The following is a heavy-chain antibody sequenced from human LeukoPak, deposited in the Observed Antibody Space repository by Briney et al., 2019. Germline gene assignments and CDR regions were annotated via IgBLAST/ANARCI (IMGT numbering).Heavy chain of an antibody. Sequence: SESLSLTCTVSGGSISSSSYYWGWIRQPPGKGLEWIGSIHYSGSTNYNPSLRRRVTISVDTSKNQFSLKLSSVTAADTAVYYCARVIAAAGNDWYFDLWGRGTLVTVSS. V-gene: IGHV4-39*07. J-gene: IGHJ2*01. CDR2: IHYSGST. CDR1: GGSISSSSYY. D-gene: IGHD6-13*01. CDR3: ARVIAAAGNDWYFDL.